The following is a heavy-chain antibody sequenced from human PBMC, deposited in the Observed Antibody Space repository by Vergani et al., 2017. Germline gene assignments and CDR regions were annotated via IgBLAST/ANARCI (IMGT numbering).Heavy chain of an antibody. CDR3: ARFYGSGSNPPVSYGMDV. J-gene: IGHJ6*02. CDR2: INPSGGST. CDR1: GYTFTSYY. V-gene: IGHV1-46*01. Sequence: QVQLVQSGAEVKKPGASVKVSCKASGYTFTSYYMHWVRQAPGQGLEWMGIINPSGGSTSYAQKFQGRVTMTRDTSTSTVYMELSSLRSEDTAVYYCARFYGSGSNPPVSYGMDVWGQGTTVTVSS. D-gene: IGHD3-10*01.